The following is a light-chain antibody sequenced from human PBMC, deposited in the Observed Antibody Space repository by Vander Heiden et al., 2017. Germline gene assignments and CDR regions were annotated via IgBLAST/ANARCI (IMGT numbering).Light chain of an antibody. CDR2: QDN. CDR3: QAWDSSTVV. V-gene: IGLV3-1*01. J-gene: IGLJ2*01. CDR1: KLGDKY. Sequence: SYELTHPPSVSVSPGQTASITCSGHKLGDKYACWYQQKPGQSPVLVIYQDNKRPSGIPERFSGSNSGNTATLTISGTQAMDEADYYCQAWDSSTVVFGGGTKLTVL.